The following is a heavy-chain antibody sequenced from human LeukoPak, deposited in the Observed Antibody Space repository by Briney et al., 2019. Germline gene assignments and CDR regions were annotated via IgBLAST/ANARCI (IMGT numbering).Heavy chain of an antibody. CDR2: IIPIFGTA. V-gene: IGHV1-69*13. CDR1: GGTFSSYA. J-gene: IGHJ4*02. D-gene: IGHD6-13*01. Sequence: SVTVSFTASGGTFSSYAISWVRQAPGQGLEWMGGIIPIFGTANYAQKFQGRVTITADESTSTAYMELSSLRSEDTAVYYCGAAAAGTAYFDYWGQGTLVTVSS. CDR3: GAAAAGTAYFDY.